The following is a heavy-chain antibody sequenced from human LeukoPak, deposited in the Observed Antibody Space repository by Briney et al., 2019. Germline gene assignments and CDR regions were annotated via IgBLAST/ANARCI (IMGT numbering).Heavy chain of an antibody. V-gene: IGHV4-34*01. J-gene: IGHJ4*02. Sequence: GSLRLSCAASGVTFSSYVTSWIRQPPGKGLEWIGEINHSGSTNYNPSLKSRVTISVDTSKNQFSLKLSSVTAADTAVYYCARGPYTAMVQFWGQGTLVTVSS. CDR2: INHSGST. D-gene: IGHD5-18*01. CDR1: GVTFSSYV. CDR3: ARGPYTAMVQF.